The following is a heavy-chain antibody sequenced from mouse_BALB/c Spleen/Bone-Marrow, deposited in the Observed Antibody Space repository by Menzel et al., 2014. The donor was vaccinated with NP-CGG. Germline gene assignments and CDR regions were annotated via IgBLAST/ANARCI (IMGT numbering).Heavy chain of an antibody. J-gene: IGHJ2*01. V-gene: IGHV14-3*02. CDR1: GFNIKDTY. D-gene: IGHD1-1*01. Sequence: EVQLQQSGAELVKPGASVKLSCAASGFNIKDTYMHWVKQRPEQGLEWIGRIDPANGNTKYDPKFQGKATITADTSSNTAYLQLSSLTSEDTAVYYCVRYYYGSSLFDYWGQGTTLTVSS. CDR3: VRYYYGSSLFDY. CDR2: IDPANGNT.